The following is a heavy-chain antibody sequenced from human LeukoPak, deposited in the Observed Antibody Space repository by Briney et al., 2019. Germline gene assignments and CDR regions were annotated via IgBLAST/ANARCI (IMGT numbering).Heavy chain of an antibody. CDR1: GFSLSTSGTC. J-gene: IGHJ4*02. CDR2: IDWDDDK. Sequence: SGPALVKPTQTLTLTCTFSGFSLSTSGTCVSWIRQPPGKALEWLARIDWDDDKYYSTSLETRLTISKDTSKNQVVLTMTNMHPVDTATYYCARTRGSHGYFDYWGQGTLVTVSS. V-gene: IGHV2-70*11. CDR3: ARTRGSHGYFDY. D-gene: IGHD1-1*01.